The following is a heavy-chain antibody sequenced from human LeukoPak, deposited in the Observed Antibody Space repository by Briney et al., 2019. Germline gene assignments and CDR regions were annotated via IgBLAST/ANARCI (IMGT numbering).Heavy chain of an antibody. D-gene: IGHD2/OR15-2a*01. CDR1: GGSFSGYY. V-gene: IGHV4-34*01. J-gene: IGHJ3*02. CDR2: INHSAST. CDR3: ARKNDFEI. Sequence: SETLSLTCAIYGGSFSGYYWSWIRQPPGKGLEWIGEINHSASTNYNPSLKSRVTISVDMSKSQFSLRLTSVTAADTAVYYCARKNDFEIWGQGTLVTVSS.